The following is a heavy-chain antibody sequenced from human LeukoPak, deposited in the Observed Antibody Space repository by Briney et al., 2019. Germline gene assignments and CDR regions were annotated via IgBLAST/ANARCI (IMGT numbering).Heavy chain of an antibody. CDR2: IYYSGTT. CDR3: ARGVYIAAAQYGY. J-gene: IGHJ4*02. CDR1: GGSISSYY. D-gene: IGHD6-13*01. Sequence: PSETLSLTCTVSGGSISSYYWSWIRQPPGKGLEWIGYIYYSGTTNYNPSLKSRVAISVDTSKNQFSPKLSSVTAADTAVYYCARGVYIAAAQYGYWGQGTLVTVSS. V-gene: IGHV4-59*01.